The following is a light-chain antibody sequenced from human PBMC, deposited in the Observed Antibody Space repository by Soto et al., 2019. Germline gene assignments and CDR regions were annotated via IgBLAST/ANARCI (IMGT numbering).Light chain of an antibody. V-gene: IGLV2-14*01. CDR3: SSYTGSTTLSI. J-gene: IGLJ2*01. Sequence: QSALTQPASVSGSPGQSITISCTGTSSDIGGYNYVSWYQQHPGNAPKLIIYDVTNRPSGVSNRFSGSKSGDTASLTISGLLAEDEADYYCSSYTGSTTLSIFGGGTEVTVL. CDR2: DVT. CDR1: SSDIGGYNY.